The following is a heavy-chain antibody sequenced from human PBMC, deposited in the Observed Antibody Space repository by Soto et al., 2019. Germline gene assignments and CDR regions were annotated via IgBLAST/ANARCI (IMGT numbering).Heavy chain of an antibody. Sequence: QVQLQESGPRLVKPSETLSLTCTVSGDSISPYFWSWIRQPQGRGLEWIGHIYYKGSTSYIPSLKSRLTMSVHTSKNQFSLNLDSVTAADTAVYYCARTTPVRAKGYYFDFWGQGAVVTVSS. CDR3: ARTTPVRAKGYYFDF. CDR2: IYYKGST. V-gene: IGHV4-59*01. J-gene: IGHJ4*02. CDR1: GDSISPYF. D-gene: IGHD4-17*01.